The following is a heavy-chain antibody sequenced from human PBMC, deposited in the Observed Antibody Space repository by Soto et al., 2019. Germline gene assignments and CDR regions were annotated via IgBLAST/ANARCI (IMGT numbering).Heavy chain of an antibody. Sequence: XEALSLTCTVSGCSISSSSYYWGWIRQPPGKGLEWIGSIYYSGSTYYNPSLKSRVTISVDTSKNQFSLKLSSVTAADTAVYYCARRVDFWSGYYPHYYYYYGMDAWGQGTTVTVSS. CDR1: GCSISSSSYY. J-gene: IGHJ6*02. CDR3: ARRVDFWSGYYPHYYYYYGMDA. V-gene: IGHV4-39*01. CDR2: IYYSGST. D-gene: IGHD3-3*01.